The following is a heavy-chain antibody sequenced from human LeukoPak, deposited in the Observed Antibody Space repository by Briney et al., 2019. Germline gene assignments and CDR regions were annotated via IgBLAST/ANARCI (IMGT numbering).Heavy chain of an antibody. CDR3: ARGPTYYYDSSGYSFFFQH. J-gene: IGHJ1*01. CDR1: GGSITGYY. Sequence: PSETLSLTCTVSGGSITGYYWSWIRQPPGKGLEWIDYISYSGSTNYNPSLKSRVTISVDTSKNQFSLKLSSVTAADTAVYYCARGPTYYYDSSGYSFFFQHWGQGTLVTVSS. V-gene: IGHV4-59*12. D-gene: IGHD3-22*01. CDR2: ISYSGST.